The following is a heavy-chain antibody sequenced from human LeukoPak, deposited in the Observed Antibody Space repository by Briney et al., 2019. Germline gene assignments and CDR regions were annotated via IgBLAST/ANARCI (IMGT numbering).Heavy chain of an antibody. D-gene: IGHD1-26*01. CDR3: ATTIRATIDH. Sequence: GGSLRLSCAASGFTFSSYGMHWVRQAPGKGLEWGAFVRYDGSNKDNADPVKGRFTISRDNSKNKLYLQMNSLRLEDAAVYYCATTIRATIDHWGQGTLVTVSS. V-gene: IGHV3-30*02. CDR1: GFTFSSYG. CDR2: VRYDGSNK. J-gene: IGHJ5*02.